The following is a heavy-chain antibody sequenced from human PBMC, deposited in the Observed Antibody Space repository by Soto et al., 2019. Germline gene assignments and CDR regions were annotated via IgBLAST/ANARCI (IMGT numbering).Heavy chain of an antibody. CDR2: ISYSGDT. Sequence: QLQLQESGPGLVKSSETLSLTCTVSGGSISSSNYHWGWIRQPPGEGLEWIGTISYSGDTYYNPSLESRLTISVDTSRNQFPLRLGSVTAADTAVYYCARRIAVAGGWFDPWGQGTLVTVSS. CDR3: ARRIAVAGGWFDP. V-gene: IGHV4-39*01. D-gene: IGHD6-19*01. J-gene: IGHJ5*02. CDR1: GGSISSSNYH.